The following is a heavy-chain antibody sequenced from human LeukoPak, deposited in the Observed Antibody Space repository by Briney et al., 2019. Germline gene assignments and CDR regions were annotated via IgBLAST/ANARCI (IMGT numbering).Heavy chain of an antibody. CDR2: IRYDGSNK. Sequence: GGSLRLSCAASGFTFSSYDIHWVRQAPGKGLEWVAFIRYDGSNKYYADSVRGRFTISRDNSKNTLYLQMNSLRAEDTAVYYCARAGPIAAATEPPFDYWGQGTLVTVSS. J-gene: IGHJ4*02. CDR3: ARAGPIAAATEPPFDY. D-gene: IGHD6-13*01. CDR1: GFTFSSYD. V-gene: IGHV3-30*02.